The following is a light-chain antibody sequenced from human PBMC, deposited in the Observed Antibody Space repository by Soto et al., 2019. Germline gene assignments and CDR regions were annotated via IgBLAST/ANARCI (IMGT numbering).Light chain of an antibody. CDR3: QQYNTYPLT. CDR1: QGIGTW. J-gene: IGKJ4*01. Sequence: DIQLTQSPSSLTASVGDRATIACRASQGIGTWLAWHQQKPGKSPKSLIYAASNLQNGVPSRFNGSGSGTDFTLTIASLQSADVATYFCQQYNTYPLTFGGGTRVEI. CDR2: AAS. V-gene: IGKV1D-16*01.